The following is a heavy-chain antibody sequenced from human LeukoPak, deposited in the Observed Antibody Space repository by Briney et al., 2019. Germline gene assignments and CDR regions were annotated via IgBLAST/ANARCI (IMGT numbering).Heavy chain of an antibody. Sequence: GGSLRLSCVASGFTFSSYAMSWVRQATGKGLEWVSTVSDSGGGTYYADSVKGRFTISRDNSKNTLYLQMNSLRAEDTAVYYCANQHGSSWYYFDYWGQGTLVIVSS. CDR1: GFTFSSYA. J-gene: IGHJ4*02. CDR3: ANQHGSSWYYFDY. D-gene: IGHD6-13*01. CDR2: VSDSGGGT. V-gene: IGHV3-23*01.